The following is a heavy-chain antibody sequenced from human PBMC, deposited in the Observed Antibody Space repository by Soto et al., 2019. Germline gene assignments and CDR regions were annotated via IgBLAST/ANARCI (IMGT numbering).Heavy chain of an antibody. CDR2: IYHSGST. V-gene: IGHV4-30-2*01. CDR1: GGSISSGGYS. J-gene: IGHJ5*02. D-gene: IGHD3-10*01. Sequence: SETLSLTCAVSGGSISSGGYSWSWIRQPPGKGLEWIGYIYHSGSTYYNPSLKSRVTISVDRSKNQFSLKLSSVTAADTAVYYCARRGQHRNNWFDPWGQGTLVTVSS. CDR3: ARRGQHRNNWFDP.